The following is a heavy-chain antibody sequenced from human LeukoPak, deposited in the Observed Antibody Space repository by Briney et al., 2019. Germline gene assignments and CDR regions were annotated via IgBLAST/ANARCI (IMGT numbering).Heavy chain of an antibody. D-gene: IGHD1-26*01. J-gene: IGHJ5*02. V-gene: IGHV4-59*08. CDR3: ARHLGEGTYPMDR. CDR1: GASITDYY. Sequence: SETQSLTCTVSGASITDYYWSWIRQTPEMGLEYIGYIHISGKTYNNPSLKGRVTVSLDTSQNQFSLKLTSVTAADTAVYFCARHLGEGTYPMDRWGQGILVTVSS. CDR2: IHISGKT.